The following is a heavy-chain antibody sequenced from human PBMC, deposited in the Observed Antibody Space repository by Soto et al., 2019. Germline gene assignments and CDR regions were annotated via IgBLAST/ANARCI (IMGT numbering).Heavy chain of an antibody. CDR2: INAGNGNT. Sequence: ASVKVSCKASGYTFTSYAMHWVRQAPGQRLEWMGWINAGNGNTKYSQKFQGRVTITRDTSASTAYMELSSLRPEDTAVYYRALMPYNWNEGGFDYWGQGTLVTVSS. V-gene: IGHV1-3*01. CDR3: ALMPYNWNEGGFDY. CDR1: GYTFTSYA. D-gene: IGHD1-20*01. J-gene: IGHJ4*02.